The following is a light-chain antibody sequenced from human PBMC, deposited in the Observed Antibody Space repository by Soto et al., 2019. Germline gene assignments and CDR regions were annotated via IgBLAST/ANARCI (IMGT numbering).Light chain of an antibody. CDR1: QSVSRH. V-gene: IGKV3-11*01. Sequence: EIVLTQSPATLSLSPGERATLSCRASQSVSRHLAWYQQRPGQAPRLLIYDIYYTDIGIPGRFSGSGSGTDFTLTISSLEPENYAVYYCQQRSNWPQSTFGQGTKLEI. J-gene: IGKJ2*02. CDR3: QQRSNWPQST. CDR2: DIY.